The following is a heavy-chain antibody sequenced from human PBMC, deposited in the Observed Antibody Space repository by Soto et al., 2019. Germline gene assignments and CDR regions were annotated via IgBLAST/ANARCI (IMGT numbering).Heavy chain of an antibody. V-gene: IGHV1-69*13. CDR1: GGTFSSYA. Sequence: SVKVSCKASGGTFSSYAISWVRQAPGQGLEWMGGIIPIFGTADYAQKFQGRVTITADESTSTAYMELSSLRSEDTAVYYCARDQGLGIAANNWFDPWGQGTLVTVSS. CDR3: ARDQGLGIAANNWFDP. J-gene: IGHJ5*02. D-gene: IGHD6-25*01. CDR2: IIPIFGTA.